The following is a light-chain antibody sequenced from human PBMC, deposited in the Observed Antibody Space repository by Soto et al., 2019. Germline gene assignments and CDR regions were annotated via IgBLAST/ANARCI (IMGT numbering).Light chain of an antibody. Sequence: EIVLTQSPGTLSLSPGERATLSCRARQSVSSSYLAWYQQKPGQAPRLLIYGASSRATGIPDRFSGSGSGTDFTLTISRLEPEDFEVYYCQQYGSSLFTFGPGTKVDIK. V-gene: IGKV3-20*01. J-gene: IGKJ3*01. CDR2: GAS. CDR1: QSVSSSY. CDR3: QQYGSSLFT.